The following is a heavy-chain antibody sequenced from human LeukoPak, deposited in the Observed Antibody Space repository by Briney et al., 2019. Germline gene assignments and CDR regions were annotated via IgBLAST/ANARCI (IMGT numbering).Heavy chain of an antibody. D-gene: IGHD2-2*01. V-gene: IGHV3-23*01. CDR3: AKGGERGNCSSTSCYPLDY. Sequence: GGSLRLSCATSGFTFTSYAMSWVRQAPGKGLEWVSAISGSGRSTYYPDSVKGRFTISRDNSKHTLYLQMDSLRAEDTAVYYCAKGGERGNCSSTSCYPLDYWGQGNLVTVSS. CDR1: GFTFTSYA. J-gene: IGHJ4*02. CDR2: ISGSGRST.